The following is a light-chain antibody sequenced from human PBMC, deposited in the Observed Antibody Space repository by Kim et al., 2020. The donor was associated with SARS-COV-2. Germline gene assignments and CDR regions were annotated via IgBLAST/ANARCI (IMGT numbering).Light chain of an antibody. CDR3: QQSYSIPYT. CDR1: QSINSY. V-gene: IGKV1-39*01. CDR2: AAS. Sequence: DIQMTQSPSSLSASVGDRVTITCRASQSINSYLNWYQQKPGKAPKFLIYAASSLQSGVPSRFSGSGSGTDFSLTISSLQPEEFATYYCQQSYSIPYTFGQGTKLEI. J-gene: IGKJ2*01.